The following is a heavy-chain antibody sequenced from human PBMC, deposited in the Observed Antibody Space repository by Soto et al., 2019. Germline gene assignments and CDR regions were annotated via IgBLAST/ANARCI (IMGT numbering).Heavy chain of an antibody. Sequence: GGSLRLSCAASGFTFNTYGMHWVRQAPGRGLEWVAVIWYDGSIKYYADSVKGRFTISRDNSKNTLYLQMNSLRAEDTAVYYCARDSSCSSTSCPHYYYYYGMDVWGQGTTVTVSS. J-gene: IGHJ6*02. CDR1: GFTFNTYG. D-gene: IGHD2-2*01. CDR3: ARDSSCSSTSCPHYYYYYGMDV. V-gene: IGHV3-33*01. CDR2: IWYDGSIK.